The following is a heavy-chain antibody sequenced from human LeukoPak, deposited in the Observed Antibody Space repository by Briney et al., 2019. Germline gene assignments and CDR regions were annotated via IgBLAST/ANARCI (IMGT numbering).Heavy chain of an antibody. Sequence: SGPTLVKPTQTLALTCTFSGFSLRNRAGVGRIRQPPGKALEWLALIFWDNDKRYNPSLRSRLTITKDTSKNQVVLTMTNMDPVDTATYYCAHLTTVIATFDYWGQGTLVTVSS. V-gene: IGHV2-5*02. CDR3: AHLTTVIATFDY. CDR1: GFSLRNRAG. D-gene: IGHD4-17*01. J-gene: IGHJ4*02. CDR2: IFWDNDK.